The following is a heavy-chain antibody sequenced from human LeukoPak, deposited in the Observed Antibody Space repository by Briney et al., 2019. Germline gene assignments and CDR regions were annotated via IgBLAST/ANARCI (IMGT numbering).Heavy chain of an antibody. CDR1: GFTFSSYEMN. V-gene: IGHV4-30-4*08. CDR3: ARQRRTGDLG. Sequence: LRLSCAASGFTFSSYEMNWVRQPPGKGLEWIGYIYYTGSTYYNPSLRSRVTISVDTSNNQFSLKLSSVTAADTAVYYCARQRRTGDLGWGQGTLVTVSS. CDR2: IYYTGST. J-gene: IGHJ4*02. D-gene: IGHD7-27*01.